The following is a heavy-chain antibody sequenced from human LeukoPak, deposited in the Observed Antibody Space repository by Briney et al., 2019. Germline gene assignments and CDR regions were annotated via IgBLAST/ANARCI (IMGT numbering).Heavy chain of an antibody. CDR3: ARITVTIYYYYYYMDV. Sequence: SETLSPTCTVSGGSISSSRYYWGWIRQPPGKGLAWIGSIYYSGSTYYNPSLKSRVTISVDTSKNQFSLRLSSVTAADPAVYYCARITVTIYYYYYYMDVWGKGTTVTVSS. CDR2: IYYSGST. J-gene: IGHJ6*03. CDR1: GGSISSSRYY. V-gene: IGHV4-39*07. D-gene: IGHD4-11*01.